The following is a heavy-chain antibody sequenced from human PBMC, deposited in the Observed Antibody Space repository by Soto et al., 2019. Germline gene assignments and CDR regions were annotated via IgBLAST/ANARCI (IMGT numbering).Heavy chain of an antibody. CDR3: AKVERDSSGWFFDY. D-gene: IGHD6-19*01. CDR1: GFTFSTYG. CDR2: ISFDGRSG. V-gene: IGHV3-30*18. Sequence: GGSLRLSCAASGFTFSTYGMHWIRQAPGKGLEWVSLISFDGRSGYYADSVKGRFTTSRDNSKNMVFLQMNSLRTDDTALYYCAKVERDSSGWFFDYWGQGTLVTVSS. J-gene: IGHJ4*02.